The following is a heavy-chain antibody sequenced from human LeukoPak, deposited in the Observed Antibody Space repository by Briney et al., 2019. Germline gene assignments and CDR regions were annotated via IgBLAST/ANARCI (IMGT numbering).Heavy chain of an antibody. V-gene: IGHV3-30-3*01. Sequence: PGRSLRLSCAASKFTFSRYRMHWVRQAPGKGLEWVAVISYDGSNQYYADSVKGRFTISRDNSKNTLYLQMNSLRSEDTAVYYCARSLRGSGSYFNLDYWGQGTLVTVSS. D-gene: IGHD3-10*01. J-gene: IGHJ4*02. CDR2: ISYDGSNQ. CDR1: KFTFSRYR. CDR3: ARSLRGSGSYFNLDY.